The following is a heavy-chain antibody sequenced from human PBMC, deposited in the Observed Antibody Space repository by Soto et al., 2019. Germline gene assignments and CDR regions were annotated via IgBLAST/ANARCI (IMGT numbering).Heavy chain of an antibody. J-gene: IGHJ5*02. CDR2: IYHSGST. V-gene: IGHV4-30-2*01. D-gene: IGHD1-7*01. CDR3: ARTESGTLAP. Sequence: PLVPLRLPWAVSGGTISNGGYSWICIWQPLGKGLEWIEYIYHSGSTYYNPSLKSRVTTSVDRSKNQFSLKLSSVTAVDTAVYYCARTESGTLAPWGKGTLVPVS. CDR1: GGTISNGGYS.